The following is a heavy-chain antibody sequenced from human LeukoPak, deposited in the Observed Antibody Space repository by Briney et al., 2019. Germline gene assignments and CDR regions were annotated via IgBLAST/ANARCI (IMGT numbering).Heavy chain of an antibody. CDR3: ASRSDYYRNYYYYYMDV. D-gene: IGHD3-22*01. CDR1: GGSFSGYY. Sequence: SETLSLTCAVYGGSFSGYYWSWIRQPPGKGLEWIGEINHSGSTNYNPSLKSRVTISVDTSKNQFSLKLSSVTAADTAVYYCASRSDYYRNYYYYYMDVWGKGTTVTISS. V-gene: IGHV4-34*01. CDR2: INHSGST. J-gene: IGHJ6*03.